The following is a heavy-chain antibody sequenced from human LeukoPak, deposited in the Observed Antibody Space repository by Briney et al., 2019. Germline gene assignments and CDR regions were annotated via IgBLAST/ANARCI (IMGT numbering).Heavy chain of an antibody. CDR3: ARLFYATSSRPYFQH. V-gene: IGHV5-51*01. J-gene: IGHJ1*01. CDR2: IYPGDSET. Sequence: GESLKISCKGSGYGFTNYWIGWVRQMPGKGLEWMGIIYPGDSETIYSPSFQGQVTISADKSITTAYLQWSSLKASDTAMYYCARLFYATSSRPYFQHWGQGTLVTVSS. CDR1: GYGFTNYW. D-gene: IGHD2-2*01.